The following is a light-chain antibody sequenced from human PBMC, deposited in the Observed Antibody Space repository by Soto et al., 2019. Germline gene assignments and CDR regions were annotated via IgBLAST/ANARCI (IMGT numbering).Light chain of an antibody. V-gene: IGLV2-14*01. CDR3: TSYATSSTL. Sequence: QCVRTRAASGSGAAVESISISCTGTSSDVGGYNFVSWYQQYPGKAPKLMIYDVSHRPSGVSTRFSGSKSGNTASLTISVLQAENEADYYCTSYATSSTLFGGGTQATVL. CDR1: SSDVGGYNF. CDR2: DVS. J-gene: IGLJ2*01.